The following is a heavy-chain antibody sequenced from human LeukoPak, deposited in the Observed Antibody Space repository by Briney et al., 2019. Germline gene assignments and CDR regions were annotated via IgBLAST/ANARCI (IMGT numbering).Heavy chain of an antibody. CDR3: ARDIPVDSRSSVPKPVRDS. CDR1: GFTVSSTY. CDR2: IYSGGSS. D-gene: IGHD6-6*01. V-gene: IGHV3-53*01. Sequence: GGSLRLSCAASGFTVSSTYMSWVRQAPGKGLECASVIYSGGSSFYADSVKGRFTISRDNSKNTLYLQMNSLRAEDTAVYYCARDIPVDSRSSVPKPVRDSWGQGTLVTVSS. J-gene: IGHJ5*02.